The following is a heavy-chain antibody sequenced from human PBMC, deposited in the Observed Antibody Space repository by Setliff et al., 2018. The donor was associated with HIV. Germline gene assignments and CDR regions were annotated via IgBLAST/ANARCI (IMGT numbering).Heavy chain of an antibody. CDR3: AAQGVL. CDR2: ISPDGSAT. CDR1: GFTFSSAW. Sequence: GGSLRLSCAASGFTFSSAWMGWVRQAPAKGLEWVANISPDGSATYYGDSVKGRFTISRDNAKNSVHLQMNSLRVEDTAVYFCAAQGVLWGQGTQVTVSS. J-gene: IGHJ4*02. V-gene: IGHV3-7*01.